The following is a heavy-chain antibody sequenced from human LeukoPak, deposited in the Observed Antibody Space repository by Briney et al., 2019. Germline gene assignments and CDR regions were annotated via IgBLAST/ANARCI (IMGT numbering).Heavy chain of an antibody. CDR2: IYPGDSDT. Sequence: GESLKISCKGSGYSFTSYWIGWVRQMPGKGLEWMGIIYPGDSDTRYSPSFQGQVTISADKSISTAYLQWSSLKASDTAMYYCARQSTMVRGVIISRWFDPWGQGTLVTVSS. CDR3: ARQSTMVRGVIISRWFDP. CDR1: GYSFTSYW. D-gene: IGHD3-10*01. J-gene: IGHJ5*02. V-gene: IGHV5-51*01.